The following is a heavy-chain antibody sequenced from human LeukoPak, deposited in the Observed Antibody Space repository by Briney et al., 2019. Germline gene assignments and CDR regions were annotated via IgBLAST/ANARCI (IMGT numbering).Heavy chain of an antibody. J-gene: IGHJ4*02. CDR3: ARDLGIAARRSVFDY. D-gene: IGHD6-6*01. Sequence: SETLSLTCTVSGGSISSCYWSWIRQPAGKGLEWIGRIYTSGSTNYNPSLKSRVTMSVDTSKNQFSLKLSSVTAADTAVYYCARDLGIAARRSVFDYWGQGTLVTVSS. CDR1: GGSISSCY. CDR2: IYTSGST. V-gene: IGHV4-4*07.